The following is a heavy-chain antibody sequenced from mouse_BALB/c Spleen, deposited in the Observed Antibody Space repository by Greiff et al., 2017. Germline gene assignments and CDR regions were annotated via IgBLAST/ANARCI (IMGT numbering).Heavy chain of an antibody. CDR1: GFTFTDYY. J-gene: IGHJ4*01. D-gene: IGHD3-1*01. Sequence: EVHLVESGGGLVQPGGSLRLSCATSGFTFTDYYMSWVRQPPGKALEWLGFIRNKANGYTTEYSASVKGRFTISRDNSQSILYLQMNTLRAEDSATYYCARDRGLPMYAMDYWGQGTSVTVSS. CDR3: ARDRGLPMYAMDY. CDR2: IRNKANGYTT. V-gene: IGHV7-3*02.